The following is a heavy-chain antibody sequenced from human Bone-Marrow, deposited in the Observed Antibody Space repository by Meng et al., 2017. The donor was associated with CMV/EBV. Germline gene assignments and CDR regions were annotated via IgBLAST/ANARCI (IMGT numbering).Heavy chain of an antibody. Sequence: GESLKISCAASGFTVSSNEMSGVRQAPGKGLEWVSVIYSGGSTYYADSVKGRFTISRDNSKNTLYLQMNSLRAEDTAVYYCARADYGSGYYWGQGTLVTVSS. CDR3: ARADYGSGYY. CDR1: GFTVSSNE. J-gene: IGHJ4*02. D-gene: IGHD3-10*01. V-gene: IGHV3-66*02. CDR2: IYSGGST.